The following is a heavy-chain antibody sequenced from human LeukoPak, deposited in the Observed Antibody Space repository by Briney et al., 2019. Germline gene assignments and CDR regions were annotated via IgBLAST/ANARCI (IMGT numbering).Heavy chain of an antibody. Sequence: GGSLRLSCAASGFTFSNAWMSWVRQAPGKGLEWVGRIKSKTDGGTTDYAAPVKGRITISRDDSKNTLYLQMNSLKTEDTAVYYCTTLADIAVVVAAEDYWGQGTLVTVSS. CDR2: IKSKTDGGTT. CDR1: GFTFSNAW. D-gene: IGHD2-15*01. V-gene: IGHV3-15*01. CDR3: TTLADIAVVVAAEDY. J-gene: IGHJ4*02.